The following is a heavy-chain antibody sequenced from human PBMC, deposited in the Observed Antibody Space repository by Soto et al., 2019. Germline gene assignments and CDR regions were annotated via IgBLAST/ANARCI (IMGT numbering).Heavy chain of an antibody. Sequence: GDSLKISCKGSGYSFTSYWISWVRQMPGKGLEWMGRIDPSDSYTNYSPSFQGHVTISADKSISTAYLQWSSLKASDTAMYYCARSPRGYCSSTSCYHGMDVWGQGTTVTVSS. CDR3: ARSPRGYCSSTSCYHGMDV. CDR1: GYSFTSYW. J-gene: IGHJ6*02. CDR2: IDPSDSYT. V-gene: IGHV5-10-1*01. D-gene: IGHD2-2*01.